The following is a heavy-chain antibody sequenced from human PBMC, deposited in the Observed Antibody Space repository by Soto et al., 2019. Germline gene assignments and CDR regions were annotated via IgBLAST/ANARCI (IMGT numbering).Heavy chain of an antibody. CDR2: IIPIFGTA. Sequence: SVKVSCKASGGTFSSYAISWVRQAPGQGLEWMGGIIPIFGTANYAQKFQGRVTITADESTSTAYMELSSLRSEDTAVYYCARGGKYYYGSGSYRNYYYGMDVWGQGTTVTLSS. V-gene: IGHV1-69*13. J-gene: IGHJ6*02. CDR3: ARGGKYYYGSGSYRNYYYGMDV. CDR1: GGTFSSYA. D-gene: IGHD3-10*01.